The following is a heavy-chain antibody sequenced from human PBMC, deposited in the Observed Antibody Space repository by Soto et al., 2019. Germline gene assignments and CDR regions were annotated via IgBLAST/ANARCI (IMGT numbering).Heavy chain of an antibody. D-gene: IGHD2-2*01. Sequence: ASVKVSCKASGGTFSSYAISWVRQAPGQGLEWMGGIIPIFGTANYAQKFQGRVTITADESTSTAYMELSSLRSEDTAVYYCARKTRYCSSTSCNTLGMDVWGQGTTVTVSS. CDR1: GGTFSSYA. V-gene: IGHV1-69*13. CDR3: ARKTRYCSSTSCNTLGMDV. CDR2: IIPIFGTA. J-gene: IGHJ6*02.